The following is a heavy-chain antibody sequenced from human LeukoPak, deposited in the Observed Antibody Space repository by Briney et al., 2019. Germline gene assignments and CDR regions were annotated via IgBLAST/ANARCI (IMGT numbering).Heavy chain of an antibody. CDR3: ARGPLPADYFDY. D-gene: IGHD1-14*01. J-gene: IGHJ4*02. Sequence: ASVKVSCKASGYTFTGYYIHWVRQAPGQGLEWMGWINPNSGGTNYAQKFQGRVTMTRDTSISTAYMELTRLRSDDTAVYYCARGPLPADYFDYWGQGTLVTVSS. CDR1: GYTFTGYY. CDR2: INPNSGGT. V-gene: IGHV1-2*02.